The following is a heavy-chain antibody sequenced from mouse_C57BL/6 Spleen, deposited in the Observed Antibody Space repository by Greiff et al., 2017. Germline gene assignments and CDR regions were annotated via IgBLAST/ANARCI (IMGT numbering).Heavy chain of an antibody. Sequence: QVHVKQSGPELVKPGASVKISCKASGYAFSSSWMNWVKQRPGKGLEWIGRIYPGDGDTNYNVKFKGKATLTADKSSSTAYMQLSSLTSEDSAVYFCASGVITTVVAKDWYFDVWGTGTTVTVSS. D-gene: IGHD1-1*01. V-gene: IGHV1-82*01. CDR1: GYAFSSSW. J-gene: IGHJ1*03. CDR3: ASGVITTVVAKDWYFDV. CDR2: IYPGDGDT.